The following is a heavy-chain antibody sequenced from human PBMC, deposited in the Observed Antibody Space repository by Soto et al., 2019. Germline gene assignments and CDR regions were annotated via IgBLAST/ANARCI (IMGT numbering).Heavy chain of an antibody. V-gene: IGHV1-8*01. Sequence: ASVKVSCRASGYTFTSYDINWVRQATGQGLERMGWMNPNSGNTGYAQKIQGRVTMNRNTSISTAYMELSSLRSEDTAVYYCVVGVPAPLHDAFDIWGQGTMVTVS. CDR1: GYTFTSYD. J-gene: IGHJ3*02. D-gene: IGHD2-2*01. CDR2: MNPNSGNT. CDR3: VVGVPAPLHDAFDI.